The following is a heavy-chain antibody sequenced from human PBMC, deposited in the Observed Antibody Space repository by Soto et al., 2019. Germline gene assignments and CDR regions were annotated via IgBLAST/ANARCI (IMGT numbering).Heavy chain of an antibody. CDR3: VGGQFYFDY. CDR1: GFPFTSYG. CDR2: ISYDGSNK. D-gene: IGHD3-10*01. J-gene: IGHJ4*02. Sequence: QVQLVEYGGGVVQPGRSLRLSCAASGFPFTSYGMHWVREGPGKGLEWLAVISYDGSNKFYADSVKGRFTISRDNSKNTLYLQMNSLRPEDTALYYCVGGQFYFDYRGQGTLVIVSS. V-gene: IGHV3-30*03.